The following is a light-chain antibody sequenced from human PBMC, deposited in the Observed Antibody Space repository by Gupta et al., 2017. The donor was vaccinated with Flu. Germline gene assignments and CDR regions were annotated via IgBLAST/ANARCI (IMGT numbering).Light chain of an antibody. CDR3: QQEGSSPLT. V-gene: IGKV3-20*01. J-gene: IGKJ1*01. CDR1: RSVNSNY. CDR2: GAS. Sequence: GTLSLSPGERATLSCRASRSVNSNYLAWYQQKVGQAPRLLIYGASSRATGIPDRFSGSGSGTDFTLTISRLEPEDFAVFYCQQEGSSPLTFGQGTKVEIK.